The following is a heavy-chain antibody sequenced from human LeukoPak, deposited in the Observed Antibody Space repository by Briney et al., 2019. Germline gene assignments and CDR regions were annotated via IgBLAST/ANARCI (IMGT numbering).Heavy chain of an antibody. D-gene: IGHD6-19*01. CDR2: MNPNSGNT. CDR1: GYTFNSYD. CDR3: ARDYSSGWYKWFDP. J-gene: IGHJ5*02. Sequence: ATVKVSCKASGYTFNSYDINWVRQATGQGLEWMGWMNPNSGNTGYAQKFQGRVTMTRNNSISTAYMELSSLRSEDTAVYYSARDYSSGWYKWFDPWGQGTLVTVSS. V-gene: IGHV1-8*01.